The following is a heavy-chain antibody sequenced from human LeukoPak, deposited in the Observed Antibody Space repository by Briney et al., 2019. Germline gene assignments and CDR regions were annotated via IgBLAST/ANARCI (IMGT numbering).Heavy chain of an antibody. Sequence: SETLSLTCTVSGGSISSSSYYWGWIRQPPGKGLEWIGSIYYSGSTYYNPSLKSRVTISVDTSKNQFSLKLSSVTATDTAVYYCARRAMWFSWFDPWGQGTLVTVSS. J-gene: IGHJ5*02. CDR2: IYYSGST. CDR3: ARRAMWFSWFDP. V-gene: IGHV4-39*07. D-gene: IGHD2-21*01. CDR1: GGSISSSSYY.